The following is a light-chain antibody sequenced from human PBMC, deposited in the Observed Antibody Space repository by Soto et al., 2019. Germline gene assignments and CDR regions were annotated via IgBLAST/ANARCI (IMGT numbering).Light chain of an antibody. V-gene: IGKV1D-13*01. CDR3: QQFNKYPHT. Sequence: AIQLTQSPSSLSASVGDRVTITCRASQGISSALAWFQQRPGKAPKLLIYDASSLESGLPSRFSGSGSGTDFTLTSSSLQPEDFATYCCQQFNKYPHTFGQGTKVEIK. J-gene: IGKJ1*01. CDR2: DAS. CDR1: QGISSA.